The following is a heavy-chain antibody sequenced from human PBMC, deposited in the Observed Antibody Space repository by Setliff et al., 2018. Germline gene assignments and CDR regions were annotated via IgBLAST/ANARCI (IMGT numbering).Heavy chain of an antibody. V-gene: IGHV5-51*01. D-gene: IGHD1-26*01. CDR1: GYSFTTSW. Sequence: GESLKISCKASGYSFTTSWIAWVRQKPGKGLEWMGIIYPGDSDTQYSPSFQGQVTISADKSISTAYVQWRSLKASDTAMYYCAREHVSGHSEYWGQGTLVTVSS. J-gene: IGHJ4*02. CDR3: AREHVSGHSEY. CDR2: IYPGDSDT.